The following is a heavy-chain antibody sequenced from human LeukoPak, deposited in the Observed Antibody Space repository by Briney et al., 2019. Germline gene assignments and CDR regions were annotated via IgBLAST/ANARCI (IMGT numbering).Heavy chain of an antibody. CDR1: GGTFSSYA. CDR3: ARAWFVAVAGTYYYGMDV. J-gene: IGHJ6*02. CDR2: IIPILGIA. V-gene: IGHV1-69*04. Sequence: SVKVSCKASGGTFSSYAISWVRQAPGQGLEWMGRIIPILGIANYAQKFQGRVTITADKSTSTAYMELSSLRSEDTAVYYCARAWFVAVAGTYYYGMDVWGQGTTVTVSS. D-gene: IGHD6-19*01.